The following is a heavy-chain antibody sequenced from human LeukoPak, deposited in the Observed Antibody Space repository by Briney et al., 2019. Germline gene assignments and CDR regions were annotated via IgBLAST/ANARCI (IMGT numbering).Heavy chain of an antibody. J-gene: IGHJ3*02. Sequence: PGGSLRLSCAASGFTFSSYSMNWVRQAPGKGLEWVSSISSSSSYIYYADSVKGRFTISRDNAKNSLYLQMNSLRAEDTAVYYCARDHSTVTRVFDIWGQGTMVTVSS. CDR1: GFTFSSYS. CDR3: ARDHSTVTRVFDI. CDR2: ISSSSSYI. V-gene: IGHV3-21*01. D-gene: IGHD4-17*01.